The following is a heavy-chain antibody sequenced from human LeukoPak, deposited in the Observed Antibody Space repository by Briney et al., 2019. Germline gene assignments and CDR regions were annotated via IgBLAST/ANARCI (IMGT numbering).Heavy chain of an antibody. Sequence: GGSLRLSCTVSGFTVSSNSMSWVRQAPGKGLEWVSFIYSGGNTHYSDSVKGRFTISRDNSKNTLYLQMNSLRAEDTAVYYCAKDRDGGNGAYWGQGTLVTVSS. CDR1: GFTVSSNS. CDR2: IYSGGNT. J-gene: IGHJ4*02. CDR3: AKDRDGGNGAY. V-gene: IGHV3-53*05. D-gene: IGHD4-23*01.